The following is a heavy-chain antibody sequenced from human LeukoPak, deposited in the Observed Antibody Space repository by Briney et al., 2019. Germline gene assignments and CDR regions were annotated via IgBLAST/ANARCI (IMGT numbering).Heavy chain of an antibody. Sequence: SETLPLTCTVSGGSISSYYWSWIRQPPGKELEWIGNIYHSGSTNYNPSLKSRVTISVDTSKNQFSLKLNSVTAADTAVYYCARGNWNYDYWGQGTLVTVSS. CDR2: IYHSGST. CDR1: GGSISSYY. V-gene: IGHV4-59*01. CDR3: ARGNWNYDY. D-gene: IGHD1-7*01. J-gene: IGHJ4*02.